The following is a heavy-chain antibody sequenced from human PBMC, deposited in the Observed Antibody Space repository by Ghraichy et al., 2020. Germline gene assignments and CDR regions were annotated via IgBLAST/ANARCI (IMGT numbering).Heavy chain of an antibody. CDR3: ARVQTPHTPGVVAEYPRFGYYYYGMDV. D-gene: IGHD3-3*01. V-gene: IGHV3-48*02. J-gene: IGHJ6*02. Sequence: GGSLRLSCAASGFTFSSYSMNWVRQAPGKGLEWVSYISSSSSTIYYADSVKGRFTISRDNAKNSLYLQMNSLRDEDTAVYYCARVQTPHTPGVVAEYPRFGYYYYGMDVWGQGTTVTVSS. CDR2: ISSSSSTI. CDR1: GFTFSSYS.